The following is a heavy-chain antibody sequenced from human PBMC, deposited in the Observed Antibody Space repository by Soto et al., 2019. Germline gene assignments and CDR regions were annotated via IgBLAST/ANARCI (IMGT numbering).Heavy chain of an antibody. CDR2: ISSSASSM. CDR3: AGAFDI. CDR1: GSRFSDRN. V-gene: IGHV3-48*01. J-gene: IGHJ3*02. Sequence: ELQLVESGGGLVQPGGSLRLSCEASGSRFSDRNMNWVRQAPGKGLEWVSYISSSASSMSYSDSVKGRFTISRDNAKNSLYLQMNSLRAEDTAVYYCAGAFDIWGQGTVVTVSS.